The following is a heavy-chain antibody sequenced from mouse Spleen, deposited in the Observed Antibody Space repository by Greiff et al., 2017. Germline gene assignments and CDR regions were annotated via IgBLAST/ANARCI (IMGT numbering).Heavy chain of an antibody. CDR3: ARPTATYFDV. CDR2: IYPGDGDT. Sequence: VQLQQSGPELVKPGASVKISCKASGYAFSSSWMNWVKQRPGKGLEWIGRIYPGDGDTNYNGKFKGKATLTADKSSSTAYMQLSSLTSEDSAVYFCARPTATYFDVWGAGTTVTVSS. CDR1: GYAFSSSW. V-gene: IGHV1-82*01. J-gene: IGHJ1*01. D-gene: IGHD1-2*01.